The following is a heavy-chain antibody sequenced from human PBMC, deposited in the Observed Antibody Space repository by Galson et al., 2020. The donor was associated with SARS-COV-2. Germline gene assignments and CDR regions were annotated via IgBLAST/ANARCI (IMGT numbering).Heavy chain of an antibody. D-gene: IGHD3-10*01. J-gene: IGHJ4*02. CDR1: GGSISTGGYS. CDR3: ASRPYYGSGSYSFDY. V-gene: IGHV4-30-2*01. Sequence: SETLSLTCAVSGGSISTGGYSWTWIRQPPGKGLEWIRYIYHSGSTYYNPSLNSRVTISLDRSKSQFSLKLTSVTAADTAVYYCASRPYYGSGSYSFDYWGQGILVTVSS. CDR2: IYHSGST.